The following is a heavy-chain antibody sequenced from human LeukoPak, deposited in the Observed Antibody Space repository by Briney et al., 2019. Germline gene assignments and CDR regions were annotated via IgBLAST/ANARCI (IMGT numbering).Heavy chain of an antibody. Sequence: GGSLRLSCAASGFTFSNYAMSWVRQAPGKGLEWVSGISVRGGHTYYADSVKGRFTISRDNSDNRMYLQMNSLRGEDTAIYYCAKGRDCSCTSSCSRYFDHWGQGTLVAVSS. CDR2: ISVRGGHT. D-gene: IGHD2-2*01. J-gene: IGHJ4*02. CDR3: AKGRDCSCTSSCSRYFDH. V-gene: IGHV3-23*01. CDR1: GFTFSNYA.